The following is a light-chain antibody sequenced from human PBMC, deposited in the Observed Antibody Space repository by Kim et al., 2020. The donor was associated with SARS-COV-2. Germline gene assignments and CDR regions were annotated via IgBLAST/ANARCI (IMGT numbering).Light chain of an antibody. CDR2: GTS. V-gene: IGKV3-15*01. Sequence: EIVMTQSPATLSVSPREKATLSCRASQSVSTNVAWYQQKPGQAPRLLMYGTSTRATGIPGRFSGSGSGTEFTLTISSLQSEDFAVYYCQQYNNFRTFGQGTKVDIK. CDR3: QQYNNFRT. J-gene: IGKJ1*01. CDR1: QSVSTN.